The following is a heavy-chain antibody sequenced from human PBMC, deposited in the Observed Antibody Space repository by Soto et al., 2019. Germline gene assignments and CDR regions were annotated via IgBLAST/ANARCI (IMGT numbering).Heavy chain of an antibody. V-gene: IGHV1-69*02. J-gene: IGHJ4*02. Sequence: ASVKVSCKASGGTFSSYTISWVRQAPGQGLEWMGRIIPILGIANYAQKFQGRVTITADKSTSTTYMELSSLRSEDTAVYYCTRFHYFDSSGYYHTGIDYWGQGTLVTVSS. CDR2: IIPILGIA. CDR3: TRFHYFDSSGYYHTGIDY. CDR1: GGTFSSYT. D-gene: IGHD3-22*01.